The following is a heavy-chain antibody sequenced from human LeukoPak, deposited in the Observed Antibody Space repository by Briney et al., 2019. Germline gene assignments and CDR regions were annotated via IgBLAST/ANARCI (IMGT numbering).Heavy chain of an antibody. D-gene: IGHD3-16*02. CDR1: GYSISSGYY. V-gene: IGHV4-38-2*01. Sequence: SETLSLTCAVSGYSISSGYYWGWIRQPPGKGPEWIGSIYHNGSTYYNPSLKSRVTISVDTSKNQFSLKLSSVTAADTAVYYCARVPSYYDYVWGSYRYDAFDIWGQGTMVTVSS. CDR3: ARVPSYYDYVWGSYRYDAFDI. J-gene: IGHJ3*02. CDR2: IYHNGST.